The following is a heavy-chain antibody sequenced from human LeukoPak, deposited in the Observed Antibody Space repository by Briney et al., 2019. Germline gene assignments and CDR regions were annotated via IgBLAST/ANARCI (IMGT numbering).Heavy chain of an antibody. CDR2: ISAYKGNT. CDR3: ARGYDIGVVPAAQPARHYYYYYGMDV. Sequence: GASVKVSCKASGYTFTSYGISWVRQVPGQGLEWMGWISAYKGNTNYAQKLQGRVTMTTHTSTSTAHMELRSLRSGDTAVYYCARGYDIGVVPAAQPARHYYYYYGMDVWGQGTTVTVSS. V-gene: IGHV1-18*01. CDR1: GYTFTSYG. J-gene: IGHJ6*02. D-gene: IGHD2-2*01.